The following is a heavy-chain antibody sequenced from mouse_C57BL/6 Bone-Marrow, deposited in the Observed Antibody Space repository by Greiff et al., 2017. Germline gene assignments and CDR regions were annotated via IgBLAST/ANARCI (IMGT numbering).Heavy chain of an antibody. CDR3: ARRIYYGYQGFAY. Sequence: QVQLQQSGAELVKPGASVKMSCKASGYTFTTYPIEWMKQNPGKSLEWIGNFHPYNDDTKYNEKFKGKATLTVDKSSSTVYLELSRLTSDDSAVYYCARRIYYGYQGFAYWGQGTLVTVSA. CDR2: FHPYNDDT. V-gene: IGHV1-47*01. CDR1: GYTFTTYP. D-gene: IGHD2-2*01. J-gene: IGHJ3*01.